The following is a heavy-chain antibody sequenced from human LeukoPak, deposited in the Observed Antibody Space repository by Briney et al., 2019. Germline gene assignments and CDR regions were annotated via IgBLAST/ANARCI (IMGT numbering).Heavy chain of an antibody. CDR1: GFTFSSYG. J-gene: IGHJ4*02. D-gene: IGHD2-21*02. CDR3: AKGCLRGGDCYLFDY. CDR2: IWYDGSNK. V-gene: IGHV3-33*06. Sequence: PGRSLRLSPAASGFTFSSYGMEWVCQAPGKGLEWVAVIWYDGSNKYYADSVKGRFTISRDNSKNTLYLQMNSLRAEDTAVYYCAKGCLRGGDCYLFDYWGQGTLVTVSS.